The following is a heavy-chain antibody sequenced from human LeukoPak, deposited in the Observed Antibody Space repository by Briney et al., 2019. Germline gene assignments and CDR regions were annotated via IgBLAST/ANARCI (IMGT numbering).Heavy chain of an antibody. V-gene: IGHV4-38-2*02. Sequence: TSETLSLTCTVSGDSISSGYYWGWIRQPPGKGLEWIGSIYHSAITYYNPSLKSRVTISVDTSKNQFSLKLSSVTAADTAVYYCARVKGYDILTGYYVWFDPWGQGTLVTVSS. CDR1: GDSISSGYY. J-gene: IGHJ5*02. CDR2: IYHSAIT. CDR3: ARVKGYDILTGYYVWFDP. D-gene: IGHD3-9*01.